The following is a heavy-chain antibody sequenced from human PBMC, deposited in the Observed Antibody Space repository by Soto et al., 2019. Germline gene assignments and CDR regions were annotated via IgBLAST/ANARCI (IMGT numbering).Heavy chain of an antibody. CDR2: ISAYSGNT. V-gene: IGHV1-18*04. CDR3: ARVVKAGDYGDYGRYYFDY. D-gene: IGHD4-17*01. Sequence: QVQLVQSGAEVKKPGASVKVSCKASGYTFTTYGITWVRQAPGQGLEWMGWISAYSGNTNYAQKLQGRLTVTTDTSTNTAYMEVRSLRSDDTAVYYCARVVKAGDYGDYGRYYFDYWGHGTLVTVSS. J-gene: IGHJ4*01. CDR1: GYTFTTYG.